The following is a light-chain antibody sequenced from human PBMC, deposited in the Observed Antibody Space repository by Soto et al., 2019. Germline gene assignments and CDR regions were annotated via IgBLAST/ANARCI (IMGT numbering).Light chain of an antibody. CDR1: RSVSISY. J-gene: IGKJ1*01. CDR3: PQYGSSPWT. Sequence: EIVLTQSPGTLSLSPGERATLSCRASRSVSISYLAWYQQKPGQAPRLLIYGASSRATGIPDRFSGSGSGTDFTLTISTLEPEDFAVYYCPQYGSSPWTFGQGTKVEIK. V-gene: IGKV3-20*01. CDR2: GAS.